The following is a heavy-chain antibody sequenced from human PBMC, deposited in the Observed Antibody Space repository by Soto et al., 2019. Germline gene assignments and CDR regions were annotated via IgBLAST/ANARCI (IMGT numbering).Heavy chain of an antibody. Sequence: QVQLVQSGAEVKKPGSSVRVSCKASGATLNTFINYGITWVRQAPGQGLEWMGGIIPVFGAANHAQKFQGRVKISAEESTRTVNMELSSPRSEYTSVYYCASGAATKILVLMYDALEIWGQGTMVTVSS. CDR3: ASGAATKILVLMYDALEI. D-gene: IGHD5-12*01. V-gene: IGHV1-69*12. CDR2: IIPVFGAA. J-gene: IGHJ3*02. CDR1: GATLNTFINYG.